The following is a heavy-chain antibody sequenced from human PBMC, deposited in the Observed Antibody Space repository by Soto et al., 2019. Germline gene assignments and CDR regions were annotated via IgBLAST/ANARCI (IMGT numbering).Heavy chain of an antibody. D-gene: IGHD3-10*01. V-gene: IGHV1-46*01. J-gene: IGHJ6*02. CDR1: GYTFTSYY. CDR2: INPSGGST. CDR3: ARESLQPGGSGSYYNMPHYYYGMDV. Sequence: ASVKVSCKASGYTFTSYYMHWVRQAPGQGLEWMGIINPSGGSTSYAQKFQGRVTMTRDTSTSTVYMELSSLRSEDTAVYYCARESLQPGGSGSYYNMPHYYYGMDVWGQGTTVTVSS.